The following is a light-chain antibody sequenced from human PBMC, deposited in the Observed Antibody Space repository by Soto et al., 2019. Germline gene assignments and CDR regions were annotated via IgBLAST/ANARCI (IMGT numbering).Light chain of an antibody. CDR3: QQYNNWPPIT. CDR2: GAS. V-gene: IGKV3D-15*01. J-gene: IGKJ5*01. Sequence: EIVMTQSPATLSVSPGERVTLSCRATQTIGNKLAWYLQRPGQAPRLLMYGASTRATGIPARFSGSGSGTEFILTISSLQSEDFGVYYCQQYNNWPPITFGQGTRLEIK. CDR1: QTIGNK.